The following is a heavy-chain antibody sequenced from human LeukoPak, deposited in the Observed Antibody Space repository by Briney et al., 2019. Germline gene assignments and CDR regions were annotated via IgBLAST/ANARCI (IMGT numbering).Heavy chain of an antibody. D-gene: IGHD4-23*01. CDR2: IYYSGST. CDR1: GGSISTYY. CDR3: ARDTGTVVDY. V-gene: IGHV4-59*01. J-gene: IGHJ4*02. Sequence: SETLSLTCTVSGGSISTYYWSWTRQPPGKGLEWIGYIYYSGSTNYNPSLKSRVTTSVDTSKNQFSLKLSSVTAADTAVYYCARDTGTVVDYWGQGTLVTVSS.